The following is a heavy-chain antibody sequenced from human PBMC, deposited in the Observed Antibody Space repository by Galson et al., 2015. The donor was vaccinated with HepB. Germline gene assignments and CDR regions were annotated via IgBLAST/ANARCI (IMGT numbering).Heavy chain of an antibody. V-gene: IGHV4-59*12. CDR1: GGSISRYY. Sequence: SETLSLTCTVSGGSISRYYWSWIRQPPGKRLEWIGYIYYSGSTNYNPSLKSRVTMSIDTSKNLFSLKLSSVTAGDTAVYYCARERSGGYFDYWGQGTLVTVSS. D-gene: IGHD3-16*01. CDR2: IYYSGST. CDR3: ARERSGGYFDY. J-gene: IGHJ4*02.